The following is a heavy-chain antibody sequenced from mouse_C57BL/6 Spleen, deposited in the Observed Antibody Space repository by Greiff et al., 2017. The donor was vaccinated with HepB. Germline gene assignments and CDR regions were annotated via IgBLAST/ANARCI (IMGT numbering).Heavy chain of an antibody. CDR3: ARNYYGSSYGYFDV. CDR1: GYTFTSYW. J-gene: IGHJ1*03. CDR2: IYLSDSET. V-gene: IGHV1-52*01. Sequence: QVQLQQPGAELVRPGSSVKLSCKASGYTFTSYWMHWVKQRPIQGLEWIGNIYLSDSETHYNQKFKDKATLTVDKSSSTAYMQLSSLTSEDSAVYYCARNYYGSSYGYFDVWGTGTTVTVSS. D-gene: IGHD1-1*01.